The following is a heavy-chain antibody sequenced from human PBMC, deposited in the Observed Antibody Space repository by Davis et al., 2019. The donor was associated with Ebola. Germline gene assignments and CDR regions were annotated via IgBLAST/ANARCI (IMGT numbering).Heavy chain of an antibody. CDR1: GFTFSNYA. CDR3: ARVSSGGDFDY. Sequence: ESLKISCAASGFTFSNYAMSWVRQAPGKGLEWVSDIGSSGAYTYYADSVKGRFTISRDNSKNTLYLQMNSLRTEDTAVYYCARVSSGGDFDYWGQGTLVTVSS. CDR2: IGSSGAYT. V-gene: IGHV3-23*01. J-gene: IGHJ4*02. D-gene: IGHD1-26*01.